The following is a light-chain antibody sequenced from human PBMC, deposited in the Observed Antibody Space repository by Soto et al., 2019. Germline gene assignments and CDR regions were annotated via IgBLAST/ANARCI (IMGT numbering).Light chain of an antibody. J-gene: IGKJ2*01. CDR3: LQDYNYPYT. V-gene: IGKV1-6*01. CDR2: AAS. CDR1: QGIRND. Sequence: AIQMTPSPSSLSPSVGDSSTITCRARQGIRNDLGWYQMKQGKARKLLIYAASSLQSGVPSRFSGSGSGTDFTLTISSLQPEDCATYYCLQDYNYPYTFGQGTKVDIK.